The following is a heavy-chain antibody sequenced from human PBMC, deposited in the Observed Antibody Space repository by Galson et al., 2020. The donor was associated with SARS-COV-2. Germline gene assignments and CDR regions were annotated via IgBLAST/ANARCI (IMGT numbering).Heavy chain of an antibody. CDR3: ARAGWLAAPPNYYYYYMDL. V-gene: IGHV1-69*13. J-gene: IGHJ6*03. Sequence: SVKVSCKASGGTFSSYAISWVRQAPGQGLEWMGGIIPIFGTANYAQKFQGRVTITADESTSTAYMELSSLRSEDTAVYYCARAGWLAAPPNYYYYYMDLCRKGTTVTFSS. D-gene: IGHD6-6*01. CDR1: GGTFSSYA. CDR2: IIPIFGTA.